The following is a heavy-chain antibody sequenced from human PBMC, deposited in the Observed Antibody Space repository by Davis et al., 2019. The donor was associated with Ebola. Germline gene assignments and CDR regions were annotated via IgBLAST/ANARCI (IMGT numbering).Heavy chain of an antibody. V-gene: IGHV3-23*01. CDR3: ARVNRIAAPGNKYFYYGMDV. J-gene: IGHJ6*02. Sequence: PGGSLRPSCPAPGSTFSSYSMTWVRQAPGKGLDWALVIGYGGADIQYADSVKGRFTISRDNSKNTLYLQMNSLKTEDTAVYYCARVNRIAAPGNKYFYYGMDVWGQGTTVTVSS. CDR1: GSTFSSYS. D-gene: IGHD6-13*01. CDR2: IGYGGADI.